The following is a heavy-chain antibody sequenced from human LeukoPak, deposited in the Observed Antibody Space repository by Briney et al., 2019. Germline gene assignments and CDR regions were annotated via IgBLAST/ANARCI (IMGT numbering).Heavy chain of an antibody. D-gene: IGHD3-3*01. V-gene: IGHV3-13*01. CDR1: GFTFSSYD. J-gene: IGHJ6*02. Sequence: GGSLRLSCAASGFTFSSYDMHWVRHATGKGLEWVSAIGTAGDTYYPGSVKGRFTISRENAKNSLYLQMNSLRAEDMAVYYCARDLHPLTIFGGMDVWGQGTTVTVSS. CDR3: ARDLHPLTIFGGMDV. CDR2: IGTAGDT.